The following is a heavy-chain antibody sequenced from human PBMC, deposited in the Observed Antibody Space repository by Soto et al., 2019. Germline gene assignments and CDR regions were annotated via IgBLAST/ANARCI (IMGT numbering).Heavy chain of an antibody. J-gene: IGHJ5*02. CDR3: AKAPGEDPFYQLPKRNWFDP. D-gene: IGHD2-2*01. CDR1: GFTFSSYA. V-gene: IGHV3-23*01. Sequence: GGSLRLSCAASGFTFSSYAMSWIRQAPGKGLEWVSAISGSGGSTYYADSVKGRFTISRDNSKNTLYLQMNSLRAEDTAVYYCAKAPGEDPFYQLPKRNWFDPWGQGTLVT. CDR2: ISGSGGST.